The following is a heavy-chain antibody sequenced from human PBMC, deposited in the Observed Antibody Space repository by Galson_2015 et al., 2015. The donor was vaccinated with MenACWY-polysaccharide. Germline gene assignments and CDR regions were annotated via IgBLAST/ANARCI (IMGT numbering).Heavy chain of an antibody. CDR2: MNPNNGNT. CDR1: GFTFTSYD. D-gene: IGHD7-27*01. V-gene: IGHV1-8*01. CDR3: ARAPRNWGFDY. Sequence: SVKVSCKASGFTFTSYDIHWVRQTTGQGLEWLGWMNPNNGNTGYAQKFQGRASMTRDTSTGTLYMELSSLRSEDTAVYHCARAPRNWGFDYWGRGTLVTVSS. J-gene: IGHJ4*02.